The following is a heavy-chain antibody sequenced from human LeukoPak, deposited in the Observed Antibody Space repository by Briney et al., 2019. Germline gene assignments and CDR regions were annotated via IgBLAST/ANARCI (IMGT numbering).Heavy chain of an antibody. J-gene: IGHJ4*02. Sequence: SETLSLTWAVYGGSFSGYYWSWIRQPPGKGLEWIGEINHSGSTNYNPSLKSRVTISVDTSKNQFSLKLSSVTAADTAVYYCARSYCSGGSCPLDYWGQGTLVTVSS. CDR3: ARSYCSGGSCPLDY. CDR1: GGSFSGYY. D-gene: IGHD2-15*01. V-gene: IGHV4-34*01. CDR2: INHSGST.